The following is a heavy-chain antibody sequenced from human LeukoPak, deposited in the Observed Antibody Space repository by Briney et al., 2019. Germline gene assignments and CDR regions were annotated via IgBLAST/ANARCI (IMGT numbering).Heavy chain of an antibody. V-gene: IGHV3-73*01. CDR2: IRTKTNNYAT. J-gene: IGHJ4*02. CDR1: GFTFSGSA. D-gene: IGHD2-15*01. CDR3: AKDLRSSGARGIDY. Sequence: GGSLRLSCAASGFTFSGSAIHWVRQASGKGLEWVGRIRTKTNNYATTYAASVEGRFTISRDDSKNTAYLQMNSLRTEDTALYYCAKDLRSSGARGIDYWGQGTLVTVSS.